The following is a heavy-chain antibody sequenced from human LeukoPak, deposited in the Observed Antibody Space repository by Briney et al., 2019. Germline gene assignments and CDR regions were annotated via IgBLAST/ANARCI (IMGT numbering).Heavy chain of an antibody. CDR1: VGTFSSYA. Sequence: GASVKVSFKSTVGTFSSYASSWVRQARGQGLEWMGGIIPIFGTANYAQKFKGRVTITADEYTSTAYMELSSLRSEDTDVYYCTRNYYGSGSYYTGDYYYYYYMDVWGKGTTVTISS. CDR2: IIPIFGTA. D-gene: IGHD3-10*01. V-gene: IGHV1-69*13. J-gene: IGHJ6*03. CDR3: TRNYYGSGSYYTGDYYYYYYMDV.